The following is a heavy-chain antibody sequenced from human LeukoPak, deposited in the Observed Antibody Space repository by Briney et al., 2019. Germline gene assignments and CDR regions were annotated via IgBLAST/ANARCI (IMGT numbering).Heavy chain of an antibody. CDR1: GFTFSSYA. CDR3: AKSYNGYESKPDY. Sequence: GGSLRLSCSASGFTFSSYAMHWVRQAPGKGLEYVSAISSNGGSTYYADSVKGRFTISRDNSKITLYLQMNSLRAEDTAVYYCAKSYNGYESKPDYWGQGTLVTVSS. D-gene: IGHD5-12*01. J-gene: IGHJ4*02. CDR2: ISSNGGST. V-gene: IGHV3-64*04.